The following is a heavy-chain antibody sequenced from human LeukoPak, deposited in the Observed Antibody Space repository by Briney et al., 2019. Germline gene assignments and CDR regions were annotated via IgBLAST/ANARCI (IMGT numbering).Heavy chain of an antibody. D-gene: IGHD6-13*01. V-gene: IGHV1-8*01. CDR2: MNPNSGNT. Sequence: VASVKVSCKDSGYTFTSYDINWVRQATGQGLEWMGWMNPNSGNTGYAQKFQGRVTMTRNTSISTAYMELSSLRSEDTAVYYCARGASYSSSWYHAFDIWGQGTMVTVSS. CDR1: GYTFTSYD. J-gene: IGHJ3*02. CDR3: ARGASYSSSWYHAFDI.